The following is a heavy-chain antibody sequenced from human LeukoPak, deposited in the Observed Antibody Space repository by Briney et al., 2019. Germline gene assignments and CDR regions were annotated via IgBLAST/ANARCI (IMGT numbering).Heavy chain of an antibody. V-gene: IGHV1-69*04. CDR2: IIPILGIA. CDR3: AGPSPENIVATRRYYYYGMDV. J-gene: IGHJ6*02. CDR1: GGTFSSYA. D-gene: IGHD5-12*01. Sequence: PVASVKVSCKASGGTFSSYAISWVRQAPGQGLEWMGRIIPILGIANYAQKFQGRVTITADKSTSTAYMELSSLRSEDTAVYYCAGPSPENIVATRRYYYYGMDVWGQGTTVTVSS.